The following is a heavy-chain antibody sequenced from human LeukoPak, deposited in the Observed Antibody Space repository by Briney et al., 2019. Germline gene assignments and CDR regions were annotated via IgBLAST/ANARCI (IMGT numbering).Heavy chain of an antibody. CDR2: IYYSGST. CDR3: ARVFSSGWFNWFDP. CDR1: GVSISSYY. Sequence: SETLSLTCTVSGVSISSYYWSWIRQPPGKGLEWIGYIYYSGSTNYNPSLKSRVTISVDTSKNQFSLKLSSVTAADTAVYYCARVFSSGWFNWFDPWGQGTLVTVSS. D-gene: IGHD6-19*01. V-gene: IGHV4-59*01. J-gene: IGHJ5*02.